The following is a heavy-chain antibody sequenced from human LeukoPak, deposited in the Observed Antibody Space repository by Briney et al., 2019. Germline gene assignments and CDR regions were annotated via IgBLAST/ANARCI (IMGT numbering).Heavy chain of an antibody. V-gene: IGHV3-30*02. D-gene: IGHD6-6*01. J-gene: IGHJ4*02. Sequence: GGSLRLSCAASGFTFSSYGIHWVRQAPGKGLEWVAFIRYDGSNKYYADSVKGRFTISRDNSKNTLYLQMNSLRAEDTAVYYCAKGLKAARGYYFDYWGQGTLVTVSS. CDR2: IRYDGSNK. CDR3: AKGLKAARGYYFDY. CDR1: GFTFSSYG.